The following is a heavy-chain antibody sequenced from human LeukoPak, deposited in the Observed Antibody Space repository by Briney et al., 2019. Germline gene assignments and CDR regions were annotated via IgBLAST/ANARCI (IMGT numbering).Heavy chain of an antibody. CDR1: GYTFTSYD. V-gene: IGHV1-8*01. Sequence: ASVTVSCTASGYTFTSYDINWVRQAPGQGLEWMGWMNPNSGNTGYAQKFQGRVTMTRNTSISTAYMELSSLRSEDTAVYYCARVRTTVTTRRSNWFDPWGQGTLVTVSS. J-gene: IGHJ5*02. CDR2: MNPNSGNT. D-gene: IGHD4-17*01. CDR3: ARVRTTVTTRRSNWFDP.